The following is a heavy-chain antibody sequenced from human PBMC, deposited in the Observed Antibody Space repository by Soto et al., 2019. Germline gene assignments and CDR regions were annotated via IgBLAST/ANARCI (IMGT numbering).Heavy chain of an antibody. J-gene: IGHJ2*01. V-gene: IGHV3-72*01. Sequence: EVQLVESGGGLVQPGGSLRLSCAASGLTFSDHFMDWVRQAPGKGLEWVVRVKSRARNFATQYAESVKGRFTVSRDDSENSFYLQMNTLKTDDTAVYYCACPKVAVDALRDRYFDFWGRGTLVTVSS. CDR1: GLTFSDHF. CDR2: VKSRARNFAT. CDR3: ACPKVAVDALRDRYFDF. D-gene: IGHD3-10*01.